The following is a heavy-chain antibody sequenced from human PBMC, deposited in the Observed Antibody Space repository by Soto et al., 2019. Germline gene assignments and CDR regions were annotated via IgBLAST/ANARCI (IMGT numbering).Heavy chain of an antibody. CDR2: VKSKSEGGTT. V-gene: IGHV3-15*05. J-gene: IGHJ4*02. D-gene: IGHD2-21*01. Sequence: GGSLRLSCAASGFIFRDAWISWVRQAPGKGLEWIGRVKSKSEGGTTDYAALVKGGFTVSRDDSINTVSLQRDSLKMEDTAVYFCVAGSPFEYWGQGTLVTVSS. CDR3: VAGSPFEY. CDR1: GFIFRDAW.